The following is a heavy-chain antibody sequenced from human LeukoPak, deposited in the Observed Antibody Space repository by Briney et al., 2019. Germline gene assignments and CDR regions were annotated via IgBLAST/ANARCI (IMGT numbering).Heavy chain of an antibody. Sequence: PGGSLRLSCAASGFTFTSYGMHWVRQAPGKGLEWVAVISYDGSNKYYADSVKGRFTISRDTSKNTLYLQMNSLIAEDTAVYYCARGYSYGDYWGQGTLVTVSS. V-gene: IGHV3-30*03. CDR3: ARGYSYGDY. D-gene: IGHD5-18*01. CDR2: ISYDGSNK. J-gene: IGHJ4*02. CDR1: GFTFTSYG.